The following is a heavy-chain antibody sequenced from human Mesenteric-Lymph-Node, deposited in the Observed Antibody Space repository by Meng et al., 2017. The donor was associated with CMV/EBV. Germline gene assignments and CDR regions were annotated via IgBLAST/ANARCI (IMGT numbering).Heavy chain of an antibody. J-gene: IGHJ6*02. CDR3: ARGMFRPVATPPGV. D-gene: IGHD2-2*01. CDR2: ISSSSNYI. V-gene: IGHV3-21*01. Sequence: GGSLRLSCAASGFTFSGYSMNWVRQAPGKGLEWVSSISSSSNYIYYADSPKGRFTISRDNAKNSLYLQMNSLRAEDTAVYYCARGMFRPVATPPGVWGQGTTVTVSS. CDR1: GFTFSGYS.